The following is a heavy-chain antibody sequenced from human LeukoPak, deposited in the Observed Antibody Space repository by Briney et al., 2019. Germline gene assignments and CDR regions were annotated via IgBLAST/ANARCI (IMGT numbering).Heavy chain of an antibody. Sequence: PGRSLRLSCAASGFTFSSYGMQWVRQAPSKGLEWVAVISHDGTVQHYADSVKGRFTISRDNSDNTLYLQMNSLRDEDTAMYYCAKEGTAMASSYFDYWGQGTLITVSS. V-gene: IGHV3-30*18. CDR2: ISHDGTVQ. CDR1: GFTFSSYG. J-gene: IGHJ4*02. D-gene: IGHD5-18*01. CDR3: AKEGTAMASSYFDY.